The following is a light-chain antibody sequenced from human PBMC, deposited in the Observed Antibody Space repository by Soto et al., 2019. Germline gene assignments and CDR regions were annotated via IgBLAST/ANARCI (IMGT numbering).Light chain of an antibody. J-gene: IGKJ1*01. CDR1: QSVSSSY. CDR2: GAS. V-gene: IGKV3-20*01. Sequence: VLTQSPATLSVSPGERATLSCRASQSVSSSYLAWYQQKPGQAPRLLIYGASSRATGIPDRFSGSGSGTDFTLTISRLEPEDFAVYYCQQYGSSLFGQGTKVDIK. CDR3: QQYGSSL.